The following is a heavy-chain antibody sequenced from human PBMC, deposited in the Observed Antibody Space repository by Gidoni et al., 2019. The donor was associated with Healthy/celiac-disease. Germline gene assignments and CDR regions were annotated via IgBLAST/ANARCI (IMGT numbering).Heavy chain of an antibody. V-gene: IGHV3-48*03. D-gene: IGHD4-4*01. CDR2: ISSSGSTI. CDR3: ARLQWYYMDV. Sequence: EVQLVESGGGLVQPGGSLRLSCAASGFTFSSYEMNWVRQAPGKGLEWVSYISSSGSTIYYADSVKGRFTISRDNAKNSLYLQRNSLRAEDTAVYYCARLQWYYMDVWGKGTTVLVS. CDR1: GFTFSSYE. J-gene: IGHJ6*03.